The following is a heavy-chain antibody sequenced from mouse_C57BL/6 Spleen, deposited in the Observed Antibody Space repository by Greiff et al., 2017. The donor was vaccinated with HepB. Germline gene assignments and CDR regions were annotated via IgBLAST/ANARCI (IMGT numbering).Heavy chain of an antibody. Sequence: VQLQQSGAELVRPGASVTLSCKASGYTFTDYEMHWVKQTPVHGLEWIGAIDPETGGTAYNQKFKGKAILTADKSSSTAYMELRSLTSEDSAVYYCTMEDTTVVPYYFDYWGQGTTLTVSS. J-gene: IGHJ2*01. V-gene: IGHV1-15*01. CDR1: GYTFTDYE. D-gene: IGHD1-1*01. CDR2: IDPETGGT. CDR3: TMEDTTVVPYYFDY.